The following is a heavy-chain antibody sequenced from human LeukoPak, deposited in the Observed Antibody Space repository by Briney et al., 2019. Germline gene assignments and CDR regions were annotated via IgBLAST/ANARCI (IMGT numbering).Heavy chain of an antibody. Sequence: SETLSLTCTVSGGSISSSSYYWGWIRQPPGKGLEWIGSIYYSGSTYYNPSLKSRVTISVDTSKNQFSLKLSSVTAADTAVYYCARIEGYSYGPHYWFDPWGQGTLVTVSS. CDR2: IYYSGST. CDR1: GGSISSSSYY. D-gene: IGHD5-18*01. CDR3: ARIEGYSYGPHYWFDP. J-gene: IGHJ5*02. V-gene: IGHV4-39*01.